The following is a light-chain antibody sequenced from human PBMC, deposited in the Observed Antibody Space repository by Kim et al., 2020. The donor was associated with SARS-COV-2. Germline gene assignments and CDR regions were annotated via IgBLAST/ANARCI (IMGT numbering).Light chain of an antibody. V-gene: IGLV3-21*03. CDR3: QVWDGNTYHGI. CDR1: NIERKK. Sequence: APGRTATITDAGDNIERKKVHWYQQRPGQAPVLVIYDESDRPSGIPERFSGSNSGNTATLTISRVEAGDEADYFCQVWDGNTYHGIFGGGTQLTVL. CDR2: DES. J-gene: IGLJ2*01.